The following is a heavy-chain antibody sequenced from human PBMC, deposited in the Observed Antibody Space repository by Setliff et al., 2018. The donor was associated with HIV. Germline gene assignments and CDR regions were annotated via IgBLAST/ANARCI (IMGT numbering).Heavy chain of an antibody. V-gene: IGHV4-39*07. J-gene: IGHJ4*02. CDR2: IYYSGAT. D-gene: IGHD2-15*01. CDR3: ARDSRYCSGGSCYGYFDF. CDR1: GASINSGSYY. Sequence: SETLSLTCCVSGASINSGSYYWGWIRQPPGKGLEWIGSIYYSGATQYSPSLAGRVTMSVDTSQNQFFLKLTSVTAADTAVYYCARDSRYCSGGSCYGYFDFWGQGTLVTVSS.